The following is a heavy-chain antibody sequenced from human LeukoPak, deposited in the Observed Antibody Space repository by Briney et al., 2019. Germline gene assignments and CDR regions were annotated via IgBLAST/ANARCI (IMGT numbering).Heavy chain of an antibody. D-gene: IGHD3-10*01. CDR3: ARVGYYGSGSYYREY. J-gene: IGHJ4*02. CDR1: GYTFTGYY. V-gene: IGHV1-2*02. Sequence: ASVKVSCKASGYTFTGYYMHWVRQAPGQGLEWMGWINPNSGGTNYAQKFQGRVTMTTDTSTSTAYMELRSLRSDDTAVYYCARVGYYGSGSYYREYWGQGTLVTVSS. CDR2: INPNSGGT.